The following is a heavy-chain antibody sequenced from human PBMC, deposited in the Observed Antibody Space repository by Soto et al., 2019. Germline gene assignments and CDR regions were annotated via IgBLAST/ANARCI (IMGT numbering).Heavy chain of an antibody. V-gene: IGHV4-34*01. D-gene: IGHD3-3*01. J-gene: IGHJ5*02. Sequence: QVQLQQWGAGLLKPSETLSLTCAVYGGSFSGYYWSWIRQPPGKGLECIGEINHSGSTNYNPSLKSRVTISVDTSKNQFSLKLSSVTAADTAVYYCARGGRTIRFDPWGQGTLVTVSS. CDR3: ARGGRTIRFDP. CDR2: INHSGST. CDR1: GGSFSGYY.